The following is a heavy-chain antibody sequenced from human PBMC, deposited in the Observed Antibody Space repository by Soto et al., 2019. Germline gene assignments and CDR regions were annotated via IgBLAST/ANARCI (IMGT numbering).Heavy chain of an antibody. CDR3: ARDREYCSSSRCYWNFDY. D-gene: IGHD2-2*01. J-gene: IGHJ4*02. Sequence: SETLSLTCAVSGCSFSSDVYYGRWVRQPPGKGLDWIGYSSYSGDTNYNPSLNSRVTISVDTSRNQFSLKLSSVTAADTAMYYRARDREYCSSSRCYWNFDYWGQGSLVTVSS. CDR2: SSYSGDT. CDR1: GCSFSSDVYY. V-gene: IGHV4-61*08.